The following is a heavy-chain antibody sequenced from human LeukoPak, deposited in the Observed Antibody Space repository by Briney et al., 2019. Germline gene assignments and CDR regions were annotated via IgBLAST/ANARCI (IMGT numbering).Heavy chain of an antibody. Sequence: PSGTLSLTCAVSGGSISSSNWWSWVRPPPGKGLEWIGEIYHSGSTNYNPSLKSRVTISVDTSKNQFSLKLSSVIAADTAVYYCARVPPRMVRGVLHMAFDYWGQGTLVTVSS. V-gene: IGHV4-4*02. J-gene: IGHJ4*02. CDR3: ARVPPRMVRGVLHMAFDY. D-gene: IGHD3-10*01. CDR1: GGSISSSNW. CDR2: IYHSGST.